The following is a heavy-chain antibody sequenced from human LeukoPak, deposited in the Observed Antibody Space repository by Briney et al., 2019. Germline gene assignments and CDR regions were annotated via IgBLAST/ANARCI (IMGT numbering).Heavy chain of an antibody. V-gene: IGHV4-39*01. CDR2: IYYSGST. Sequence: PSETLSLTRTVSGGSISSSSYNWGWIRQPPGKGLEWIGSIYYSGSTYYNPSLKSRVTISVDTPKNQFSLKLSSVTAADTAVYYCASLQYSSGWPFDYWGQGTLVTVSS. CDR1: GGSISSSSYN. D-gene: IGHD6-19*01. CDR3: ASLQYSSGWPFDY. J-gene: IGHJ4*02.